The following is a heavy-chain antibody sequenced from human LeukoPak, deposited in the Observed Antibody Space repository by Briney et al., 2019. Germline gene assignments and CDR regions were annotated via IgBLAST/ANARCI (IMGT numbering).Heavy chain of an antibody. J-gene: IGHJ4*02. V-gene: IGHV4-38-2*02. CDR2: IYHSGST. D-gene: IGHD3-3*01. Sequence: PSETLSLTCTVSGSSISSGYYWGWIRQPPGKGLEWIGNIYHSGSTYYNPSLKSRVTISVDTSKNQFSLKLSSVTAADTAVYYCARVNDLNGDFDYWGQGTLVTVSS. CDR3: ARVNDLNGDFDY. CDR1: GSSISSGYY.